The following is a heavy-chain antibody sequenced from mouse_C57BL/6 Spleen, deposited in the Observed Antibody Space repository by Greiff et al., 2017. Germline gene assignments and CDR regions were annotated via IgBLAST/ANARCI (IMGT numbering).Heavy chain of an antibody. D-gene: IGHD2-4*01. CDR2: IDPSDSYT. J-gene: IGHJ4*01. CDR3: ARRLGYYDYVYAMDG. Sequence: QVQLQQPGAELVKPGASVKLSCKASGYTFTSYWMQWVKQRPGQGLAWIGEIDPSDSYTNYNQKFKGKATLTVDTSSSTAYMQHSSLTSEDSAVYYCARRLGYYDYVYAMDGWGQGASVTVAT. V-gene: IGHV1-50*01. CDR1: GYTFTSYW.